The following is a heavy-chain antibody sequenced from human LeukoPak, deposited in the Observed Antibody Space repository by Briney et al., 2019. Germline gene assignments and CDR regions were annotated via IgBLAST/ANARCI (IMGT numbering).Heavy chain of an antibody. Sequence: PGGPLRLSCAASGFTFSSYAMSWVRQAPGKGLDWVSAISGSGATTYYADSVKGRFTISRDNSKNTLYLQMNSLRAEDTAVYYCAKRLVATGGYYFDYWGQGTLSPSPQ. CDR3: AKRLVATGGYYFDY. D-gene: IGHD1-26*01. CDR2: ISGSGATT. CDR1: GFTFSSYA. V-gene: IGHV3-23*01. J-gene: IGHJ4*02.